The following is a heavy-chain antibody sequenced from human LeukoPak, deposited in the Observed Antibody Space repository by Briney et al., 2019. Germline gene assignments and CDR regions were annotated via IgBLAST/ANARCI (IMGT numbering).Heavy chain of an antibody. D-gene: IGHD3-3*01. CDR3: ARVTARTAIFGVVRNPNWFDP. CDR2: IYHSGST. J-gene: IGHJ5*02. V-gene: IGHV4-4*02. Sequence: PSETLSLTCAVSGGSISSSNWWSWVRQPPGKGLEWIGEIYHSGSTNYNPSLKSRVTISVDKSKNQFSLKLSSVTAADTAVYYCARVTARTAIFGVVRNPNWFDPWGQGTLVTVSS. CDR1: GGSISSSNW.